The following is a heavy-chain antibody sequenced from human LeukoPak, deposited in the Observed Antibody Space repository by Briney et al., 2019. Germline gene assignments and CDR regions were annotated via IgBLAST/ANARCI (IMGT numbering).Heavy chain of an antibody. CDR3: ARPLGGGHAFDI. CDR1: GGSISSGGYY. J-gene: IGHJ3*02. CDR2: VYYSGST. D-gene: IGHD3-16*01. Sequence: SQTLSLTCTVSGGSISSGGYYWSWIRQHPGKGLEWIGYVYYSGSTYYNPSLKSRVTISVDTSKNQFSLKLSSVTAADTAVYYCARPLGGGHAFDIWGQGTMVTVSS. V-gene: IGHV4-31*03.